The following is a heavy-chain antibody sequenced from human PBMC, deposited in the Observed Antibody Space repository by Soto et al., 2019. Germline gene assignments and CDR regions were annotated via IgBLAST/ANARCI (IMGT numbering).Heavy chain of an antibody. CDR3: ATNGDILTGRYKNAFDI. V-gene: IGHV1-24*01. CDR1: GYTLTELS. CDR2: FDPEDGET. Sequence: ASVTGSCKVSGYTLTELSMHWVRQAPGKGLEWMGGFDPEDGETIYAQKFQGRVTMTEDTSTDTAYMELSSLRSEDTAVYYCATNGDILTGRYKNAFDIWGQGTMVTVSS. D-gene: IGHD3-9*01. J-gene: IGHJ3*02.